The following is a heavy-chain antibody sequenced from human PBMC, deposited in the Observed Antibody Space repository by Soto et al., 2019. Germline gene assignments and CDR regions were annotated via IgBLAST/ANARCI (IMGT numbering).Heavy chain of an antibody. V-gene: IGHV3-30*18. CDR3: AKVNSGYETYYYYGMDV. D-gene: IGHD5-12*01. J-gene: IGHJ6*02. CDR1: GFTFSSYG. Sequence: QVQLVESGGGVVQPGRSLRLSCAASGFTFSSYGMHWVRQAPGKGLEWVAVISYDGSNKYYADSVKGRFTISRDNSKNTLYLQMNSLRAEDTAVYYWAKVNSGYETYYYYGMDVWGQGTTVTVSS. CDR2: ISYDGSNK.